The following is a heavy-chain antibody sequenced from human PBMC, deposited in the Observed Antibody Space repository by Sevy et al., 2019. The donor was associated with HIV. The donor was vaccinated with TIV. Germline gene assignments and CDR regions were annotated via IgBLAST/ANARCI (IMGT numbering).Heavy chain of an antibody. V-gene: IGHV1-2*02. CDR1: GYTFTGYY. D-gene: IGHD3-22*01. J-gene: IGHJ5*02. Sequence: ASVKVSCKASGYTFTGYYMHWVRQAPGQGLEWMGWINPNSGGTNYAQKFQGRVTMTRDTSISTAYMELSRLRSDETAVYYCARDLIGYYDSSGGYWFDPWGQGTLVTVSS. CDR3: ARDLIGYYDSSGGYWFDP. CDR2: INPNSGGT.